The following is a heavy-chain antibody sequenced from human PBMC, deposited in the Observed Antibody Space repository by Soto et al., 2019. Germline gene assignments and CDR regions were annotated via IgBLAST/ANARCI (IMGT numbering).Heavy chain of an antibody. J-gene: IGHJ4*02. CDR2: IIPLFGTT. Sequence: ASVKVSCKASGGTFSSYTIAWVRQAPGQGLEWMGEIIPLFGTTNYVEKFQGRLTITADASTSTAYMELSSLRSEDTAMYYCARDSIAAAGTDYWGQGTLDTVSS. V-gene: IGHV1-69*13. CDR3: ARDSIAAAGTDY. CDR1: GGTFSSYT. D-gene: IGHD6-13*01.